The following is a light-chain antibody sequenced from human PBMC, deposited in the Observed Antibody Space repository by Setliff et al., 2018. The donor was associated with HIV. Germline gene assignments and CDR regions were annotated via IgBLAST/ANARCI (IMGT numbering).Light chain of an antibody. CDR2: DVS. J-gene: IGLJ1*01. CDR1: SSDVGGYNY. CDR3: CSYAGSYTYV. Sequence: QSVLTQPRSVSGSPGQSVTVSCTGTSSDVGGYNYASWYQQHPGKAPKLMIYDVSKRPSGVPDRSSGSKSGNTASLTISGLQAEDEADYYCCSYAGSYTYVFGTGTKVTVL. V-gene: IGLV2-11*01.